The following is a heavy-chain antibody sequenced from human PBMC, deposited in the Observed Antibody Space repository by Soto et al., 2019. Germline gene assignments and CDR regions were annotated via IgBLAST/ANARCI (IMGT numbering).Heavy chain of an antibody. V-gene: IGHV4-61*01. J-gene: IGHJ3*01. CDR1: GGSVSSGSYY. Sequence: PSETLSLTCTVSGGSVSSGSYYWSWIRQPPGKGLEWIGYIYYSGSTNYNPSLKSRVTISVDTSKNQFSLKLSSVTAADTAVYYCARGVRIAAAAAFDLWGQGTMVIVSS. D-gene: IGHD6-13*01. CDR3: ARGVRIAAAAAFDL. CDR2: IYYSGST.